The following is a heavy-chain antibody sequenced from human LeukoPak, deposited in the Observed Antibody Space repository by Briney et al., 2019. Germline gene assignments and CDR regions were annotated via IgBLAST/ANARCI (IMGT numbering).Heavy chain of an antibody. Sequence: GGSLRLSCAASGFTFCRYGMHWVRQAPGKGLEWVAVISYDGSNKYYADSVKGRFTISRDNSKNTLYLQMNSLRAEDTTVYYCATGNDYWGQGTLVTVSS. CDR2: ISYDGSNK. V-gene: IGHV3-30*03. CDR1: GFTFCRYG. J-gene: IGHJ4*02. CDR3: ATGNDY.